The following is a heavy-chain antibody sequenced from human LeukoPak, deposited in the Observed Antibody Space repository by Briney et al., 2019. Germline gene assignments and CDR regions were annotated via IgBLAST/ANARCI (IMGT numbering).Heavy chain of an antibody. CDR3: AQGGYFTFEM. CDR1: GFIFSRYD. V-gene: IGHV3-23*01. J-gene: IGHJ3*02. Sequence: PGGSLRLFCAASGFIFSRYDMQWVRQARGGGLEWVSGISRSGPTYYTDSVKGRITISRDNSKNTLYLQMNRRRAEDTAVYYCAQGGYFTFEMWDQGTMVTVSS. D-gene: IGHD2-2*03. CDR2: ISRSGPT.